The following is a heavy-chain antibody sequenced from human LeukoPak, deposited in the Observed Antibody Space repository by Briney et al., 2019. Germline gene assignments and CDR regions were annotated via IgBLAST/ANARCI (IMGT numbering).Heavy chain of an antibody. CDR2: MNPNSGNT. CDR1: GYTFTSYD. Sequence: APAKVSCKASGYTFTSYDINWVRQAPGQGLEWMGWMNPNSGNTGYAQKFQGRVTMTRNSAISTAYMELSSLRPEDTAVYYCARAGYYYYYYLDVWGKGHTVTVSS. J-gene: IGHJ6*03. V-gene: IGHV1-8*01. CDR3: ARAGYYYYYYLDV.